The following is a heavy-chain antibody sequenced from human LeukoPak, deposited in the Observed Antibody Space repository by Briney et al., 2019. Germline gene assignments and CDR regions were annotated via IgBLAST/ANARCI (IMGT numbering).Heavy chain of an antibody. D-gene: IGHD2-15*01. J-gene: IGHJ3*02. Sequence: SETLSLTCTVSGGSISSGDYYWSWIRQPPGKGLEWIGYIYYSGSTYYNPSLKSRVTISVDTSKNQFSLKLSSVTAAVTAVYYCARVPLGSLNAFDIWGQGTMVTVSS. CDR3: ARVPLGSLNAFDI. V-gene: IGHV4-30-4*01. CDR2: IYYSGST. CDR1: GGSISSGDYY.